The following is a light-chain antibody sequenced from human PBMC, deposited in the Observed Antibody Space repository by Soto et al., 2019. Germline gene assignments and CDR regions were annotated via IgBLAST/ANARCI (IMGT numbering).Light chain of an antibody. CDR1: QSVSTN. Sequence: EIVMTQSPATLSVSPGERATLSCRASQSVSTNLAWYHQKPGQAPRLLISGASTRATGVPARFSGSGSGTEFTLTIISLQSEDFAVYYYQQNNNWPPWTFGQGTKVEIK. J-gene: IGKJ1*01. V-gene: IGKV3-15*01. CDR2: GAS. CDR3: QQNNNWPPWT.